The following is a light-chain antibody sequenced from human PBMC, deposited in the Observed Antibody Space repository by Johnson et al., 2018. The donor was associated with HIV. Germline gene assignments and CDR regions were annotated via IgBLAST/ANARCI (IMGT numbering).Light chain of an antibody. Sequence: HSVLTQPPSVSAAPGQKVTISCSGSSSTIGNNYVSWYQVLPGTAPKLLIYKNNNRPSGIPDRFSGSKSGTSATLAITGLQTGAEADYYCGTWDSSLSAHYIFGTGTKVTVL. CDR3: GTWDSSLSAHYI. V-gene: IGLV1-51*02. J-gene: IGLJ1*01. CDR2: KNN. CDR1: SSTIGNNY.